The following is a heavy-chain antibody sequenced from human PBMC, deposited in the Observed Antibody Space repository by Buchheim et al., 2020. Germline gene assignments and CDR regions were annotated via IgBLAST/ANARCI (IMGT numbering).Heavy chain of an antibody. CDR3: AKSGGTSHRYYGMDV. V-gene: IGHV3-23*01. Sequence: EVQLLDSGGGLVQTGGSLRLSCAASGFTFSSYAMRWVRQAPGKGLEWVASISGSGAHTYYADSVKDRFTISRDNSKNKLYLQMNSLRAEDTAVYYCAKSGGTSHRYYGMDVWGQGTT. D-gene: IGHD1-26*01. J-gene: IGHJ6*02. CDR2: ISGSGAHT. CDR1: GFTFSSYA.